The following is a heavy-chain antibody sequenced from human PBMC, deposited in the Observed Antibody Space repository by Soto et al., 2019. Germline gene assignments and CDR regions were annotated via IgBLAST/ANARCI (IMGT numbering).Heavy chain of an antibody. CDR1: GFTFSSAW. CDR2: IKSKTSGETT. J-gene: IGHJ4*02. Sequence: EVQLVESGGGFVEPGGSLSLSCAASGFTFSSAWLSWFRQAPGKGLEWIGLIKSKTSGETTDYAAPVKGRFTISREDSKTTIYLNISSLRTEDTAMFFGATDDPPLVRGDFDYWGQGTLVPVS. CDR3: ATDDPPLVRGDFDY. V-gene: IGHV3-15*01. D-gene: IGHD3-10*01.